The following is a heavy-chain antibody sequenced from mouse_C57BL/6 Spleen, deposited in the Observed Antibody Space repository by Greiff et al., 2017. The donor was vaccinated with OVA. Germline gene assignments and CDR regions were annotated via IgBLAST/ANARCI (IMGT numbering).Heavy chain of an antibody. D-gene: IGHD2-1*01. V-gene: IGHV1-50*01. CDR2: IDPSDSYT. Sequence: QVQLQQPGAELVKPGASVKLSCKASGYTFTSYWMQWVKQRPGQGLEWIGEIDPSDSYTNYNQKFKGKATLTVDTSSSTAYMQLSSLTSEDSAVYYCARRGKLPSYYYAMDYWGQGTSVTVSS. J-gene: IGHJ4*01. CDR1: GYTFTSYW. CDR3: ARRGKLPSYYYAMDY.